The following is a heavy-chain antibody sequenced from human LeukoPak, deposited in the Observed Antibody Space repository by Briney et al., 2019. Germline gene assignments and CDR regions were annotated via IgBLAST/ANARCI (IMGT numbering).Heavy chain of an antibody. J-gene: IGHJ4*02. CDR3: ARDRRAGQVAGHFDY. CDR2: INPNSGGT. Sequence: GASVKVSCKASGYTFTGYCMHWVRQAPGQGLEWMGWINPNSGGTNYAQKFQGRVTMTRDTSISTAYMELSRLRSDDTAVYYCARDRRAGQVAGHFDYWGQGTLVTVSS. V-gene: IGHV1-2*02. D-gene: IGHD6-19*01. CDR1: GYTFTGYC.